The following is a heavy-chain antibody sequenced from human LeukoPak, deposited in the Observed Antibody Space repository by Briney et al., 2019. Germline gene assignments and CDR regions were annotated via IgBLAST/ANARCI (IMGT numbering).Heavy chain of an antibody. Sequence: PSETLSLTCTVSGGSISSYYWSWIRQPPGKGLEWIGYIYYSGSTNYNPSLKSRVTISVDTSKNQFSLKLSSLTAADTAIYYCARHLTGDRLDAFDVWGQGTMVTVSS. D-gene: IGHD7-27*01. V-gene: IGHV4-59*01. J-gene: IGHJ3*01. CDR3: ARHLTGDRLDAFDV. CDR1: GGSISSYY. CDR2: IYYSGST.